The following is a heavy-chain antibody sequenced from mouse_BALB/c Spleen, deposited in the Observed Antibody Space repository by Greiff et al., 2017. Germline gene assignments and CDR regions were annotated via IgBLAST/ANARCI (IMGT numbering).Heavy chain of an antibody. J-gene: IGHJ4*01. CDR3: ARYDGYYDFYYYAMDY. Sequence: QVQLQQSGPGLVAPSQSLSITCTVSGFSLTSYGVHWVRQPPGKGLEWLGVIWAGGSTNYNSALMSRLSISKDNSKSQVFLKMNSLQTDDTAMYYCARYDGYYDFYYYAMDYWGQGTSVTVSS. D-gene: IGHD2-3*01. CDR1: GFSLTSYG. V-gene: IGHV2-9*02. CDR2: IWAGGST.